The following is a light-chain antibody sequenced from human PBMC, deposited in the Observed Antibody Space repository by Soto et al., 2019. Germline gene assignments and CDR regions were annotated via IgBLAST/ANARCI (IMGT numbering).Light chain of an antibody. J-gene: IGKJ1*01. CDR2: LGS. CDR1: QSLLHSNGYDS. V-gene: IGKV2-28*01. CDR3: MQALQSPPT. Sequence: EIVMTQSPLSLPVTPGEPASISCRSSQSLLHSNGYDSLDWYLQKPGQSPQLLIYLGSNRASWVPARFSGSGSGTDFTLKISRVEADDVGVYYCMQALQSPPTFGQGTKVEIK.